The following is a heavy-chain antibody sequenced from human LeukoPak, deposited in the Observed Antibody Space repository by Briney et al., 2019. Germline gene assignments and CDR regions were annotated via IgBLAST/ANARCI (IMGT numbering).Heavy chain of an antibody. V-gene: IGHV3-33*06. CDR2: IWYDGSNK. CDR1: GFTFSSYG. Sequence: QPGRSLRLSCAASGFTFSSYGMHWVRQAPGKRLEWVAVIWYDGSNKYYADSVKGRFTISRDNPKNTLYLQMNSLRAEDTAVYYCAKDLDPGREVGGGIDYWGQGTLVTVSS. CDR3: AKDLDPGREVGGGIDY. D-gene: IGHD3-16*01. J-gene: IGHJ4*02.